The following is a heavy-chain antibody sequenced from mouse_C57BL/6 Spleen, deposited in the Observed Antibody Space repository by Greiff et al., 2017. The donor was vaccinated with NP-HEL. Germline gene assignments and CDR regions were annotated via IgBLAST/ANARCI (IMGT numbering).Heavy chain of an antibody. CDR1: GYAFSSSW. Sequence: VQLQQSGPELVKPGASVKISCKASGYAFSSSWMNWVKQRPGKGLEWIGRIYPGDGDTNYNGKFKGKATLTADKSSSTAYMQLSSLTSEDSAVYFCARSLHYYGSRTEYFDYWGQGTTLTVSS. V-gene: IGHV1-82*01. D-gene: IGHD1-1*01. CDR2: IYPGDGDT. J-gene: IGHJ2*01. CDR3: ARSLHYYGSRTEYFDY.